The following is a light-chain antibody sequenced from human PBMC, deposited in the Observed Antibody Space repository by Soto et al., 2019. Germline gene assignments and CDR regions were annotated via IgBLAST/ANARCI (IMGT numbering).Light chain of an antibody. CDR1: QSVSSGY. CDR2: ASS. V-gene: IGKV3-20*01. J-gene: IGKJ1*01. CDR3: QRYGNSPT. Sequence: EIVLTQSPGTLSLSPGDGATLSCRASQSVSSGYLSCYQQKPGQATRLLISASSRKATGLPGRFSGSWAGTDIPIIISRLAPEDFAVYWCQRYGNSPTFGQGTKVQIK.